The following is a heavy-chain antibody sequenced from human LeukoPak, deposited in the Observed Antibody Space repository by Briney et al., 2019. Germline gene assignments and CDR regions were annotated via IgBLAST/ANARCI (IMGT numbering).Heavy chain of an antibody. CDR2: ISSSGSTI. CDR1: GFTFSDYY. V-gene: IGHV3-11*04. CDR3: ARDTDWAFDY. J-gene: IGHJ4*02. Sequence: PGGSLRLSCAASGFTFSDYYMSWIRQAPGKGLEWVSYISSSGSTIYYADFVKGRFTISRDNAKNSLHLQMNSLRDEDTAVYYCARDTDWAFDYWGQGTRVTVSS. D-gene: IGHD3-9*01.